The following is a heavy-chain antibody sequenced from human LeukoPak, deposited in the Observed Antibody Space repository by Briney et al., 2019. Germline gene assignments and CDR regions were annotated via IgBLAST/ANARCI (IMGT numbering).Heavy chain of an antibody. CDR3: ARGLANTPLEF. V-gene: IGHV4-59*01. CDR2: IYYSGST. CDR1: CGSLSSYY. D-gene: IGHD3-10*01. J-gene: IGHJ4*02. Sequence: SGTPSPTPTVSCGSLSSYYWGWVRPPPREGLEWIGYIYYSGSTNYNPSLKSRVTISVDTFKNQFSLKLSSVTAADTAVYYCARGLANTPLEFGGQGTLVTVSS.